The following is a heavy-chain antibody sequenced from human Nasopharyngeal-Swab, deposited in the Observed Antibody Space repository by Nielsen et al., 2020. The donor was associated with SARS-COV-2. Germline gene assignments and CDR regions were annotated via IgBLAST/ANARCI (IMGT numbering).Heavy chain of an antibody. CDR3: ARRSFYYGSGTVRGMDV. Sequence: GESLKISCKGSGYSFSSYWISWVRQMPGKGLEWMGIIDPSDSYSNYSPSFQGHVTISVDKSLNTAFLQWSSLKASDTAVYYCARRSFYYGSGTVRGMDVWGQGTTVTVSS. CDR2: IDPSDSYS. D-gene: IGHD3-10*01. CDR1: GYSFSSYW. J-gene: IGHJ6*02. V-gene: IGHV5-10-1*01.